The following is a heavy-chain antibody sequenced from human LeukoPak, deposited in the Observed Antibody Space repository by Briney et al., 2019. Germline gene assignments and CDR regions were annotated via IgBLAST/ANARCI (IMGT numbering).Heavy chain of an antibody. CDR1: GGTFSSYA. CDR3: ARYRRYYYDSSGYYDY. V-gene: IGHV1-69*13. J-gene: IGHJ4*02. D-gene: IGHD3-22*01. Sequence: VASVKVSCKASGGTFSSYAISWVRQAPGQGLEWMGGIIPIFGTANYAQKFQGRVTITADESTSTAYMELSSLRSEDTAVYYCARYRRYYYDSSGYYDYWGQGTLVTVSS. CDR2: IIPIFGTA.